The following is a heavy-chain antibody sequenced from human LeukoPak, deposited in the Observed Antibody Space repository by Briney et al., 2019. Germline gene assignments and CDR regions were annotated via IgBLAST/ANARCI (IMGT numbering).Heavy chain of an antibody. V-gene: IGHV3-23*01. D-gene: IGHD4-17*01. CDR3: ARDPNGDYIGAFEM. CDR1: AFTFSAYA. J-gene: IGHJ3*02. Sequence: GGSLRLSCTASAFTFSAYAMMWVRQAPGKGPEWVSAIRGGGGSAFYADSVKGRFTISRDNSKYTLFLQMNSLRAEDTAVYYCARDPNGDYIGAFEMWGPGTMVTVSS. CDR2: IRGGGGSA.